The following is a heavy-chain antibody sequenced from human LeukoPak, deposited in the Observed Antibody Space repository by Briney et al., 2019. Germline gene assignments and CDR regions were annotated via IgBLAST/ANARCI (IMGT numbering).Heavy chain of an antibody. Sequence: PSDTLSLTCAVYGGSFSGYYWSWIRQPRGKGLEWIGEINHSGSTNYNPSLKSRVTISVDTSKNQFSLKLSSVTAADTAVYYCARGGIYGDYDFDYWGQGTLVTVSS. J-gene: IGHJ4*02. CDR1: GGSFSGYY. CDR3: ARGGIYGDYDFDY. D-gene: IGHD4-17*01. V-gene: IGHV4-34*01. CDR2: INHSGST.